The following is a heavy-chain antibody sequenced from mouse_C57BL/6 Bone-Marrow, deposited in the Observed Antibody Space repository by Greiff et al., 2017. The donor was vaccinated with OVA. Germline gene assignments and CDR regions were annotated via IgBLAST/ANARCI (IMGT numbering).Heavy chain of an antibody. J-gene: IGHJ2*01. CDR2: INPSTGGT. Sequence: EVQRVESGPELVKPGASVKISCKASGYSFTGYYMNWVKQSPEKSLEWIGEINPSTGGTTYNQKFKAKATLTVDKSSSTAYMELRSLTSEDTAVYYCARRWLPLDYWGQGTTLTVSS. D-gene: IGHD2-3*01. CDR1: GYSFTGYY. CDR3: ARRWLPLDY. V-gene: IGHV1-42*01.